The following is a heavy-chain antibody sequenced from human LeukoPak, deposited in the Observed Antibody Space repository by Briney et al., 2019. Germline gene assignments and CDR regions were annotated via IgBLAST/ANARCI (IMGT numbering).Heavy chain of an antibody. Sequence: SETLSLTCTVSGGSISSSGSYWGWIRQPPGKGLEWIGNIYYSGSTYYNPSLKSRVTISVDTSKNQFSLKLTPVTAADTAVFYCARRGSYDTFDIWGHGTMVTVSS. CDR3: ARRGSYDTFDI. CDR1: GGSISSSGSY. J-gene: IGHJ3*02. V-gene: IGHV4-39*01. D-gene: IGHD1-26*01. CDR2: IYYSGST.